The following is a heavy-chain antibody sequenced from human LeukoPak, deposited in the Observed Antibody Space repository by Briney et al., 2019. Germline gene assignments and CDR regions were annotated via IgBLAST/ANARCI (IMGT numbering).Heavy chain of an antibody. CDR3: ARVGVTIFGVVIIPGDY. CDR2: ISAYDGNT. V-gene: IGHV1-18*01. J-gene: IGHJ4*02. D-gene: IGHD3-3*01. CDR1: GYTFTSYG. Sequence: ASVKVSCKASGYTFTSYGISWVRQAPGQGLEWMGWISAYDGNTNYAQKLQGRVAMTTDTSTSTAYMELRSLRSDDTAAYYCARVGVTIFGVVIIPGDYWGQGTLVTVSS.